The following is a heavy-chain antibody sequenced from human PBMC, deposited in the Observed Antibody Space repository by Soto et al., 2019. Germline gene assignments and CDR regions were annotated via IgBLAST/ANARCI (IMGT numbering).Heavy chain of an antibody. CDR2: INHSGST. V-gene: IGHV4-34*01. D-gene: IGHD3-10*01. CDR1: GGSFGGYY. CDR3: ARGLITMVRGVRYYFDY. J-gene: IGHJ4*02. Sequence: SETLSLTCAVYGGSFGGYYGSWIRQPPGKGLEWIGEINHSGSTNYNPSLKSRVTISVDTSKNQFSLKLSSVTAADTAVYYCARGLITMVRGVRYYFDYWGQGTLVTVSS.